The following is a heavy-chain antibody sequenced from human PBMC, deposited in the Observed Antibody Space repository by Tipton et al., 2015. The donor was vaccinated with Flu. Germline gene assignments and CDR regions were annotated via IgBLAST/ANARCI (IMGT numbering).Heavy chain of an antibody. D-gene: IGHD2-21*02. CDR3: VRHPYCTDAVCPPGYWYFDL. Sequence: QSGPEVKKPGESLRISCKSSGYSFTNYWIGWVRQMPGRGLDGMGIIYPGDSDTRYSPSFQGQVTISADKSINTAYLQWNSPKASDTAMYFCVRHPYCTDAVCPPGYWYFDLWGRGTPLSVSS. CDR2: IYPGDSDT. CDR1: GYSFTNYW. V-gene: IGHV5-51*01. J-gene: IGHJ2*01.